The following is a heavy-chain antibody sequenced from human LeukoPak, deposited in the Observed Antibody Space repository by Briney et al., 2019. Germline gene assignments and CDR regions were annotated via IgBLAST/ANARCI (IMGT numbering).Heavy chain of an antibody. CDR2: ISGSGGST. CDR1: GFTFSSYG. V-gene: IGHV3-23*01. J-gene: IGHJ6*03. CDR3: ANPHLWFGDSYPYYYYMDV. Sequence: AGGSLRLSCAASGFTFSSYGMSWVRQAPGKGLEWVSAISGSGGSTYYADSVKGRFTISRDNSKNTLYLQMNSLRAEDTAVYYCANPHLWFGDSYPYYYYMDVWGKGTTVTISS. D-gene: IGHD3-10*01.